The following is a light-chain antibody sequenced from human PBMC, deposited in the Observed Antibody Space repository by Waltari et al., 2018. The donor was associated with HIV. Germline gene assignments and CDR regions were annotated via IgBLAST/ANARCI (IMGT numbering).Light chain of an antibody. CDR3: QQSFATPRT. V-gene: IGKV1-39*01. CDR2: AAS. CDR1: HSITAR. J-gene: IGKJ3*01. Sequence: IQMTQSPSSLSAFIGGKVTISCRASHSITARLNWFRQRPGKAPELLIYAASALRPGVPSRFSGSTSGNDYTLTITDLQPEDVAIYFCQQSFATPRTFGLGTRVDLK.